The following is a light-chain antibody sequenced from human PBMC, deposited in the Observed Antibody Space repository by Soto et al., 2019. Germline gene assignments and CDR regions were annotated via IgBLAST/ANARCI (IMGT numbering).Light chain of an antibody. Sequence: QSALTKPASVTGSPGQSVTISCTGTSSDVGGYNYVSWYQQLPGEAPKLIIYGVTDRPSGGSNRFSSSKSGNTASLTVSGLQAEDEGDYYCSSYTATRTYVFGTGTKVTVL. CDR1: SSDVGGYNY. V-gene: IGLV2-14*01. CDR3: SSYTATRTYV. CDR2: GVT. J-gene: IGLJ1*01.